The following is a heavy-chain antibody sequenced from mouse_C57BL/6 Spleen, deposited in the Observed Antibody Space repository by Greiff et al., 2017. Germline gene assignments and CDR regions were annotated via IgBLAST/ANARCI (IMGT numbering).Heavy chain of an antibody. V-gene: IGHV2-2*01. J-gene: IGHJ4*01. Sequence: VHLVESGPGLVQPSQSLSITCTVSGFSLTSYGVHWVRQSPGKGLEWLGVIWSGGSTDYNAAFISRLSISKDNSKSQVFFKMNSLQADDTAIYYCARRGTGTSYYYAMDYWGQGTSVTVSS. D-gene: IGHD4-1*01. CDR2: IWSGGST. CDR3: ARRGTGTSYYYAMDY. CDR1: GFSLTSYG.